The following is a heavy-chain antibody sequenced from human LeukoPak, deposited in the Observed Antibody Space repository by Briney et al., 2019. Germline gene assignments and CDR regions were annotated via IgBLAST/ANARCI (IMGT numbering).Heavy chain of an antibody. CDR1: GGSTSSYY. CDR2: IYTSGST. J-gene: IGHJ4*02. D-gene: IGHD3-22*01. CDR3: AMDYFDRSRYPFCDY. V-gene: IGHV4-4*07. Sequence: SETLSLTCTVSGGSTSSYYWSWIRQPAGKGLEWIGRIYTSGSTTYNPSLKSRVTMSADTSKNQLSLKLSSVTAADTAVYYCAMDYFDRSRYPFCDYWGQGTLVTVSS.